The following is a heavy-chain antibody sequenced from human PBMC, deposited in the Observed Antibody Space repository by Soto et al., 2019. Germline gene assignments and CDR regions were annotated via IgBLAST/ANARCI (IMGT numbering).Heavy chain of an antibody. CDR2: ISSSSSTI. D-gene: IGHD1-26*01. CDR1: GFTFSSYS. V-gene: IGHV3-48*01. J-gene: IGHJ6*02. Sequence: GGSLRLSCAASGFTFSSYSMNWVRQAPGKGLEWVSYISSSSSTIYYADSVKGRFTISRDNAKNSLYLQMNSLRAEDTAVYYCARVVVGATPQADYYYYGMDVWGQGTTVTVSS. CDR3: ARVVVGATPQADYYYYGMDV.